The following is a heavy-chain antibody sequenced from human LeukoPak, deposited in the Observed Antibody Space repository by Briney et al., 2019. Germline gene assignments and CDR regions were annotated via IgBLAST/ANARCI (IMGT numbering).Heavy chain of an antibody. J-gene: IGHJ4*02. CDR1: GGSISSYY. CDR2: IYYSGST. CDR3: ARVKYYYDSSGYYRIYYFDY. V-gene: IGHV4-59*01. Sequence: SETLSLTCTVSGGSISSYYWSWIRQPPGKGLEWIGYIYYSGSTNYNPSLKSRVTISVDTSKNQFSLKLSSVTAADTAVYYCARVKYYYDSSGYYRIYYFDYWGQGTLVAVSS. D-gene: IGHD3-22*01.